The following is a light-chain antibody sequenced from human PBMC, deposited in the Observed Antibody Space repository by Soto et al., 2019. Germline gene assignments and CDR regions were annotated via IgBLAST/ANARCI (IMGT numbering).Light chain of an antibody. Sequence: QSALTQPPSASGSPGQSVTISCTGTSSDVGGYKYVSWYQQHPGKAPKLMIFKFNKRPSGVPDRFSGSKSVNTASLTVSGLQAEDEADYYCSSYAGINNVGVFGTGTKLTVL. J-gene: IGLJ1*01. CDR3: SSYAGINNVGV. V-gene: IGLV2-8*01. CDR1: SSDVGGYKY. CDR2: KFN.